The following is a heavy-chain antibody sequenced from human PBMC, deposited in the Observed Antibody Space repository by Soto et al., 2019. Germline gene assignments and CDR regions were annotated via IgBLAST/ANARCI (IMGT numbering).Heavy chain of an antibody. D-gene: IGHD1-26*01. V-gene: IGHV3-15*01. J-gene: IGHJ6*03. CDR1: GFTFSNAW. CDR3: TTDWWSSEIYYYYYYMDV. Sequence: GGSLRLSCAASGFTFSNAWMSWVRQAPGKGLEWVGRIKSKTDGGTTDYAAPVKGRFTISRDDSKNTLYLQMNSLKTEDTAVYYCTTDWWSSEIYYYYYYMDVWGKGTTVTVSS. CDR2: IKSKTDGGTT.